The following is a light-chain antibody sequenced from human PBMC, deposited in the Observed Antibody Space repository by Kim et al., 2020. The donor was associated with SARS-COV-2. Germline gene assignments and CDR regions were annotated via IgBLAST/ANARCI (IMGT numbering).Light chain of an antibody. CDR1: QGISNW. Sequence: ASIGDRVTITGRASQGISNWLAWYQQKPGEAPKSLIYSASTLQSGVPSRFSGSKSGTDFTLTISSLQPEDSGTYYCQQYSRYPRTFGQGTRLEIK. V-gene: IGKV1D-16*01. J-gene: IGKJ5*01. CDR2: SAS. CDR3: QQYSRYPRT.